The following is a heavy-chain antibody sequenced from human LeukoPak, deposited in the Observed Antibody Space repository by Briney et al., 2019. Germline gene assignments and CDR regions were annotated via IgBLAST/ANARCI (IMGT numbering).Heavy chain of an antibody. CDR3: ARTIYYYDSSGYYYGQGFDP. J-gene: IGHJ5*02. D-gene: IGHD3-22*01. V-gene: IGHV4-59*01. Sequence: SETLSLTCTVSGGSISSYYWSWIRQPPGKGLEWIGYIYYSGSTNYNPSLKSRVTISVDTSKNQFSLKLSSVTAADTAVYYCARTIYYYDSSGYYYGQGFDPWGQGTLVTVSS. CDR2: IYYSGST. CDR1: GGSISSYY.